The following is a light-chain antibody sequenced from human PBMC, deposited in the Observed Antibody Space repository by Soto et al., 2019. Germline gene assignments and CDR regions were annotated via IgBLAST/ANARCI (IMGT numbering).Light chain of an antibody. J-gene: IGKJ1*01. Sequence: ALQMTKSPSSLSASVGDRVTITCRASQDSRNESGWYQQKPGKAPKLLIYGATTLQSGVPSRFSGSGSGTDFTLTIGGLQPEDFATYYCLQDYNYPRTFGQGTKVEVK. CDR1: QDSRNE. V-gene: IGKV1-6*01. CDR2: GAT. CDR3: LQDYNYPRT.